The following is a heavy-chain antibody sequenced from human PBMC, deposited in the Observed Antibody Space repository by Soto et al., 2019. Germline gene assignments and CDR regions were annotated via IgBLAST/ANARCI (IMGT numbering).Heavy chain of an antibody. J-gene: IGHJ4*02. D-gene: IGHD1-26*01. V-gene: IGHV4-59*01. CDR2: IYYSGST. Sequence: ETLSLTCTVSGGSISSYYWSWIRQPPGKGLEWIGYIYYSGSTNYNPSLKSRVTISVDTSKSQFSLKLSSVTAADTAVYYCARERHGYSGSYYLDYWGQGTLVTVSS. CDR1: GGSISSYY. CDR3: ARERHGYSGSYYLDY.